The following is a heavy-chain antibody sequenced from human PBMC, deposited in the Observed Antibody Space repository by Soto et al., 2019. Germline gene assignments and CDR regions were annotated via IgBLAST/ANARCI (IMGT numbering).Heavy chain of an antibody. J-gene: IGHJ4*02. D-gene: IGHD5-12*01. V-gene: IGHV3-33*01. CDR3: ARGLRGVLDY. CDR2: ISNDENIK. Sequence: QPGGSLRLSCVASGFNFGNFGMHWVRQAPGKGLEWLTVISNDENIKQDSVRGRFAIARDNSKNTLYLHLTSLRAEDTAIYYCARGLRGVLDYWGKGTLVTVSS. CDR1: GFNFGNFG.